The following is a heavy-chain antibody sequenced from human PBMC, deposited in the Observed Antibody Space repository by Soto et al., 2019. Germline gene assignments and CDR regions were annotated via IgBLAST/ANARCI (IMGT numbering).Heavy chain of an antibody. CDR3: ARDRLYQPLAQLERLWYAFDI. V-gene: IGHV1-46*01. CDR2: INPSGGST. Sequence: QVQLVQSGAEVKKPGASVKVSCKAYGYTFTSYYMHWVRQAPGQGLEWMGIINPSGGSTSYAQKFQGRVTMTRDTSTSTVYMELSSLRSEDTAVYYCARDRLYQPLAQLERLWYAFDIWGQGTMVTVSS. D-gene: IGHD1-1*01. CDR1: GYTFTSYY. J-gene: IGHJ3*02.